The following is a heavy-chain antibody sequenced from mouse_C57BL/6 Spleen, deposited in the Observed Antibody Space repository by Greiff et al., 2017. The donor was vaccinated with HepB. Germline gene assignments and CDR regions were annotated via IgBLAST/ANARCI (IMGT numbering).Heavy chain of an antibody. V-gene: IGHV5-4*01. J-gene: IGHJ4*01. D-gene: IGHD2-4*01. CDR2: ISDGGSYT. CDR1: GFTFSSYA. Sequence: EVQVVESGGGLVKPGGSLKLSCAASGFTFSSYAMSWVRQTPEKRPEWVATISDGGSYTYYPENVKGRFTISRDNAKNNLYLQMSHLKSEDTAMYYCARDNDYEYYYAMDYWGQGTSVTVSS. CDR3: ARDNDYEYYYAMDY.